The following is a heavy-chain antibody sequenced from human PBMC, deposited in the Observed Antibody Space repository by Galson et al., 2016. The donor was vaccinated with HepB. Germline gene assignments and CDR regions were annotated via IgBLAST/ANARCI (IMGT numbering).Heavy chain of an antibody. CDR2: ISRIGTYI. J-gene: IGHJ6*02. CDR1: GFSFSTYS. V-gene: IGHV3-21*01. Sequence: SLRLSCAASGFSFSTYSINWVRQAPGKGLEWVSSISRIGTYISYADSVSGRFTISRDNAKNSLYLQMDSLRVEDTAVYYCARDLKGCSGTSCGMDVWGQGTTVTVSS. CDR3: ARDLKGCSGTSCGMDV. D-gene: IGHD2-2*01.